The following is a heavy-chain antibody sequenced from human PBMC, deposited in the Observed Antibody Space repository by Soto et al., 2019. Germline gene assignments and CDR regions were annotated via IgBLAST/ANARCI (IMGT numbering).Heavy chain of an antibody. Sequence: GGSLRLSCAASGFTFSSYSMNWVRQAPGKGLEWVSSISSSGSYIYYADSVKGRFTISRDNAKNSLYLQMNSLRAGDTAVYYCARLAAGTRAFDIWGQGTMVTVSS. V-gene: IGHV3-21*01. CDR1: GFTFSSYS. CDR3: ARLAAGTRAFDI. D-gene: IGHD6-13*01. CDR2: ISSSGSYI. J-gene: IGHJ3*02.